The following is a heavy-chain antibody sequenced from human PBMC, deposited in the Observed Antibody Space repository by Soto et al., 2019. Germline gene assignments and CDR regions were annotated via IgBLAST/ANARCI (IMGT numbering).Heavy chain of an antibody. CDR3: ARDRGYCIDY. Sequence: PGGSLRLSCAASGFAFGTYWMHWVRQAPGKGLVWVSRMNGDGRSTTYADSVKGRFTISRDNAKNTLYLQMNNLSADDTAVYYCARDRGYCIDYWGQGTLVTVSS. D-gene: IGHD6-25*01. CDR2: MNGDGRST. J-gene: IGHJ4*02. CDR1: GFAFGTYW. V-gene: IGHV3-74*01.